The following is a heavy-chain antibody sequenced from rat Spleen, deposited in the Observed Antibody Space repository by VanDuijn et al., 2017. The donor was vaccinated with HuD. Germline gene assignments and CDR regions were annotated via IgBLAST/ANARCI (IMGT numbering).Heavy chain of an antibody. CDR3: ARSVFDY. CDR1: GFTFSDYY. CDR2: INYDGSST. J-gene: IGHJ2*01. Sequence: QLVESDGGLVQPGRSLKLSCAASGFTFSDYYMAWVRQAPTKGLEWVATINYDGSSTYYRDSVKGRFTISRDNAKSTLYLQMDSLRSEDTATYYCARSVFDYWGQGVVVTVSS. V-gene: IGHV5-29*01.